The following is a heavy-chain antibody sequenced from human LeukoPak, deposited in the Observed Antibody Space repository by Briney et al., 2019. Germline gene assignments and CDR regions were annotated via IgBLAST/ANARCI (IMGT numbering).Heavy chain of an antibody. J-gene: IGHJ4*02. CDR1: GFTFSSYA. D-gene: IGHD2-21*01. CDR3: AKGNPLFYFDY. V-gene: IGHV3-23*01. CDR2: ISGSGGNT. Sequence: GGSLRLSCAASGFTFSSYAMSWVRQTPGKGLEWVSSISGSGGNTYYADSVKGRFTISRDNSKNTVYLQMNSLRAEDTAVYYCAKGNPLFYFDYWGQGTLVTVSS.